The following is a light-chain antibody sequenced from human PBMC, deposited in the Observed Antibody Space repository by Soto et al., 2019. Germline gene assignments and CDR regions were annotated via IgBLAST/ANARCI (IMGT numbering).Light chain of an antibody. CDR2: DAS. J-gene: IGKJ1*01. V-gene: IGKV1-5*01. CDR3: QQYSSYWT. CDR1: QSISSW. Sequence: DSQMTQSPSTLPASVGDRVTMTCRASQSISSWLAWYQQKPGKAPKFLIYDASNLESGVPSRFSGSGSGTEFTLTISSLQPDDFATYYCQQYSSYWTFGQGTKVDIK.